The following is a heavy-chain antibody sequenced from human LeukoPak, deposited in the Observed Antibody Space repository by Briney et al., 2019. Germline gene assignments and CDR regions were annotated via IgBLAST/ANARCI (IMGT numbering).Heavy chain of an antibody. CDR1: GGSISSYS. CDR3: AIGDGVVEP. Sequence: SETLSLTCTVSGGSISSYSWSWIRQSAGKGLEWIGLIYTSGSTNYNPSLRSRVTMSADTSKNQFSLNLTSVTAADTAVYYCAIGDGVVEPWGQGTLVTVSS. CDR2: IYTSGST. V-gene: IGHV4-4*07. J-gene: IGHJ5*02. D-gene: IGHD5-24*01.